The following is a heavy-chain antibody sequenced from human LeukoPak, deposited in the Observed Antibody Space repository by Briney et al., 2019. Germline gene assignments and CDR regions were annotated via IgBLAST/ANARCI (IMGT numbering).Heavy chain of an antibody. J-gene: IGHJ5*02. V-gene: IGHV3-23*01. CDR2: IGGSGSST. CDR1: GFTFNSYA. Sequence: PGGSLRLSCAASGFTFNSYAMSWVRQAPGKGLEWVSAIGGSGSSTYYADSVKGRFTISRDNSKNTPYLQMNSLRAEDTAVYYCARGLVERRGYKAGYRGDSWFDPWGQGTLVTVSS. D-gene: IGHD3-22*01. CDR3: ARGLVERRGYKAGYRGDSWFDP.